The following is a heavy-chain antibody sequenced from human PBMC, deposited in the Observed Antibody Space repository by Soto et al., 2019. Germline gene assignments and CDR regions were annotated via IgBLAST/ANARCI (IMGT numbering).Heavy chain of an antibody. V-gene: IGHV3-33*01. D-gene: IGHD3-10*01. CDR2: ICYDGSSE. CDR3: ARVPGSGTYYDNRIANDAFDI. Sequence: PGGSLRLSCAESGFTFSNYGVRWVRQAPGKGLEWVAVICYDGSSEYYTESVKGRFTISRDNSKNTLYLQMNSLRAEDTAVYYCARVPGSGTYYDNRIANDAFDIWGQGTMVTVSS. J-gene: IGHJ3*02. CDR1: GFTFSNYG.